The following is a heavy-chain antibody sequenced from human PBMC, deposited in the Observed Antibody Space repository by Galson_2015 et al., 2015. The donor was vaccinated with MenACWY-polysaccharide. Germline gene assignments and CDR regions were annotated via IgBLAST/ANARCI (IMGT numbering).Heavy chain of an antibody. CDR1: GSRFSHSG. J-gene: IGHJ3*02. CDR2: IQYDGSKI. V-gene: IGHV3-33*01. D-gene: IGHD2-15*01. Sequence: SLRLSCAASGSRFSHSGMHWVRQAPGKGLEWVAVIQYDGSKIVYADSVKGRFTISRDNSKNTLFLEMNSLGAEDTAVYYCAREGSRIVFHAFDTWGQGIMVTVSS. CDR3: AREGSRIVFHAFDT.